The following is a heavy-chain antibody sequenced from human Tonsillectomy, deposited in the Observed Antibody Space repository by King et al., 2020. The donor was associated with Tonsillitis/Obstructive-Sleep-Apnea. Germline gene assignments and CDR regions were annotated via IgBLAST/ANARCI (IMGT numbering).Heavy chain of an antibody. CDR2: INSDGSLT. V-gene: IGHV3-74*01. J-gene: IGHJ6*03. CDR3: ARGGRSNDYMDV. CDR1: GFSLSSHW. Sequence: QLVESGGGLVQPGGSLRLSCAASGFSLSSHWMHWVRQAPGKGLVWVSRINSDGSLTSNADSVKGRFTISRDNAKNTLYLQMNSLRAEDTAVYYCARGGRSNDYMDVWGKGTTVTVSS.